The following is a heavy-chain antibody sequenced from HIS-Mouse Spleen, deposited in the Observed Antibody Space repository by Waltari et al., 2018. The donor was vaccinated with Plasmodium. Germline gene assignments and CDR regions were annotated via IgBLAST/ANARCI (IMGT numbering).Heavy chain of an antibody. CDR3: ARAPIRDAFDI. J-gene: IGHJ3*02. V-gene: IGHV4-34*01. D-gene: IGHD3-9*01. CDR2: INHSGST. Sequence: QVQLQQWGAGLSKPSETLSLTCAAHGGSFSGYYWSWIRQPPGKGLEWIGEINHSGSTNYNPSLKSRVTISVDTSKNQFSLKLSSVTAADTAVYYCARAPIRDAFDIWGQGTMVTVSS. CDR1: GGSFSGYY.